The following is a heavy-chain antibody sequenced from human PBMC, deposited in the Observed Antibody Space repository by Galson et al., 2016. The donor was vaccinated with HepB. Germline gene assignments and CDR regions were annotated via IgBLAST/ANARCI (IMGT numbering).Heavy chain of an antibody. CDR2: LSTSSSTI. J-gene: IGHJ6*02. CDR1: GFTFNSYN. Sequence: SLRLSCAASGFTFNSYNMNWVRQAPGKGLEWVSFLSTSSSTIYYSDSVKGRFTVSRDNGKNSLYLQMNSLRDEDTAVYYCARGLLYFDWYQLEGYGMDVWGQGTTVTVSS. D-gene: IGHD3-9*01. CDR3: ARGLLYFDWYQLEGYGMDV. V-gene: IGHV3-48*02.